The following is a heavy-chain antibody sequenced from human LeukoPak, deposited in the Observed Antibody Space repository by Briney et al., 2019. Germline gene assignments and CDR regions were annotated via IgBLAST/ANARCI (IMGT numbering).Heavy chain of an antibody. CDR1: GGTFISYA. V-gene: IGHV1-69*13. D-gene: IGHD2-21*02. Sequence: SVKVSCKASGGTFISYAISWVRQAPGQGLEWVGGIIPIFGTANYAQKFQGRVTITADESTSTAYMELSSLRSEDTAVYYCAPDCGGGCWDYWGQGTLITVSS. CDR2: IIPIFGTA. CDR3: APDCGGGCWDY. J-gene: IGHJ4*02.